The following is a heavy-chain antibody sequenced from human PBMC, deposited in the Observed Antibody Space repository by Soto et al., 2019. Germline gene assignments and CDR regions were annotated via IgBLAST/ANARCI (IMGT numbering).Heavy chain of an antibody. D-gene: IGHD3-9*01. V-gene: IGHV3-74*01. CDR2: INSDGSST. CDR1: GLTFRSYS. J-gene: IGHJ3*02. Sequence: GGSLRLSCGASGLTFRSYSMHWVRQAPGKGLAWVSRINSDGSSTSYADSVKGRFTISRDNPKNTLYLQMNSLRAEDTAMYYCARFDYDILTGSRSRAFDIWGQGTMVTVSS. CDR3: ARFDYDILTGSRSRAFDI.